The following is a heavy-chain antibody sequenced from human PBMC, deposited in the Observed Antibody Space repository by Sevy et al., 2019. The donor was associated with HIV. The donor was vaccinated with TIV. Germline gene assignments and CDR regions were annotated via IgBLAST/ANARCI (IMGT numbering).Heavy chain of an antibody. V-gene: IGHV3-30*18. J-gene: IGHJ6*02. CDR1: GFTFSNYG. D-gene: IGHD2-2*01. Sequence: GGSLRLSCAASGFTFSNYGMHWVRRAPVKGLEWVALISYDGSNKDYADSVKGRFTISRDNSKNGLYLQMSSLRAEDTAVYYCAKGPHSTTSNPGEYYYYYGMDVWGQGTTVTVSS. CDR3: AKGPHSTTSNPGEYYYYYGMDV. CDR2: ISYDGSNK.